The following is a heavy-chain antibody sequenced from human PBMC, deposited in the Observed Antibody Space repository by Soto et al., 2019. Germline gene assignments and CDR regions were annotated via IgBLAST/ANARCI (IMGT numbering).Heavy chain of an antibody. V-gene: IGHV4-39*01. Sequence: QLQLQESGPGLVKSSETLSLTCTVSGGSISSRSHYWGWIRQPPGKGLEWIGSIYYSGSTYYNPSLKSRVTISVDTSKNQFSLKLSSVTAADTAVYYCVRLDYHDSSGYCDFDYWGQGTLVTVSS. CDR3: VRLDYHDSSGYCDFDY. CDR1: GGSISSRSHY. J-gene: IGHJ4*02. D-gene: IGHD3-22*01. CDR2: IYYSGST.